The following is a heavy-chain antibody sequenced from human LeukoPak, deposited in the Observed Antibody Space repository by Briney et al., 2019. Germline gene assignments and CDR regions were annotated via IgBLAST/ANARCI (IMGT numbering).Heavy chain of an antibody. CDR3: ARIRGGFLREIDY. Sequence: GGSLRLSCAASGFTFSSYAMSWVRPAPGKGLEWVSAISGSGGSTYFADSVKGRFTISGDNSKNTLHLQMNSLRAEDTAVYYCARIRGGFLREIDYWGQGTLVTVSS. CDR1: GFTFSSYA. V-gene: IGHV3-23*01. J-gene: IGHJ4*02. CDR2: ISGSGGST. D-gene: IGHD5-12*01.